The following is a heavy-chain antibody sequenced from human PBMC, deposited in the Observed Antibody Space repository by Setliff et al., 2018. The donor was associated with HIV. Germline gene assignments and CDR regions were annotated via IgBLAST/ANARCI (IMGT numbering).Heavy chain of an antibody. J-gene: IGHJ4*02. CDR2: IYFSGST. Sequence: SETLSLTCTVSGGSISSYYWSWIRQSPGKGLEWIGYIYFSGSTSYNPSLKSRVTMSVDTSKNQFSLKLSSVTAADTAVYFCARGRGSSSSWPIDYWGQGTLVTVSS. CDR1: GGSISSYY. D-gene: IGHD6-13*01. V-gene: IGHV4-59*12. CDR3: ARGRGSSSSWPIDY.